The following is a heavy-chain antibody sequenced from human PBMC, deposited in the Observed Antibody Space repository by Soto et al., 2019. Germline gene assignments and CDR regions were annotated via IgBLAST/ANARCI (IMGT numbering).Heavy chain of an antibody. Sequence: GASVKVSCKASGGTFSSYAISWVRQAPGQGLEWMGGIIPIFGTANYAQKFQGRVTITADESTSTAYMELSSLRSEDTAVHYCARLGGGYDPADYYYYGMDVWGQGTTVTVSS. CDR2: IIPIFGTA. V-gene: IGHV1-69*13. CDR1: GGTFSSYA. D-gene: IGHD5-12*01. J-gene: IGHJ6*02. CDR3: ARLGGGYDPADYYYYGMDV.